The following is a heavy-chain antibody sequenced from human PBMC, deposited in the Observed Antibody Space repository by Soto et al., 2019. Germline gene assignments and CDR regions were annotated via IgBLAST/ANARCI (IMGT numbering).Heavy chain of an antibody. CDR2: ISYDGSNK. CDR3: ARVSLRGVSSRFDY. D-gene: IGHD6-13*01. V-gene: IGHV3-30-3*01. J-gene: IGHJ4*02. CDR1: GSTFSSYA. Sequence: GGSLRLSCAASGSTFSSYAMHWVRQAPGKGLEWVAVISYDGSNKYYADSVKGRFTISRDNSKNTLYLQMNSLRAEATAVYYCARVSLRGVSSRFDYWGQGTLVTVSS.